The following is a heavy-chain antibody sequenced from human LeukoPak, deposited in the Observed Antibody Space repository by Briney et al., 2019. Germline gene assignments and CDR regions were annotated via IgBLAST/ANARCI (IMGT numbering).Heavy chain of an antibody. CDR2: ISSRSATI. V-gene: IGHV3-48*01. CDR1: GFTFSTYG. Sequence: GGTLRLSCAASGFTFSTYGMTWVRQAPGKGLEWVSYISSRSATIYYADSVKGRFTISRDNAKNSLYLQMNSLRAEDTAVYYCARDPLSSSSFDLWGQGTLVTVSS. CDR3: ARDPLSSSSFDL. J-gene: IGHJ4*02. D-gene: IGHD6-13*01.